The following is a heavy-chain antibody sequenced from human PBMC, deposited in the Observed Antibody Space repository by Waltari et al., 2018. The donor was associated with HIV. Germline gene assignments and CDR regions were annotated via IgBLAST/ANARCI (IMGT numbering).Heavy chain of an antibody. CDR2: ISWNSGSI. Sequence: EVQLVESGGGLVQPGRSLRLSCAASGFTFDDYAMHWVRQPPGKGLELVSGISWNSGSIDYADSVKGRFTISRDNTKNSLYLQMNSVRAEDTALYYCAKDRGPFIAVAGTWGQGTLVTVSS. J-gene: IGHJ5*02. CDR3: AKDRGPFIAVAGT. D-gene: IGHD6-19*01. V-gene: IGHV3-9*01. CDR1: GFTFDDYA.